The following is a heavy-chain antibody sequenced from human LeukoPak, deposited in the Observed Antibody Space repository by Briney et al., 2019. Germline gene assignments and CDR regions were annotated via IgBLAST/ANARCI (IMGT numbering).Heavy chain of an antibody. CDR1: GGTFSNYA. Sequence: VASVKVSCKASGGTFSNYAISWVRQAPGQGLEWMGGIIPIFGTANYAQKFQGRVTITADESTSTAYMELSSLRSEGTAVYYCARNSDFWSGYYSAWGQGTLVTVSS. J-gene: IGHJ5*02. V-gene: IGHV1-69*13. D-gene: IGHD3-3*01. CDR2: IIPIFGTA. CDR3: ARNSDFWSGYYSA.